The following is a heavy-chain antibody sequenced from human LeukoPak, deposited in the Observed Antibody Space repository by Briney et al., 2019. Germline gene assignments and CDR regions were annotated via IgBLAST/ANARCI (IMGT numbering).Heavy chain of an antibody. CDR3: AGGYGDYYFDY. CDR1: GGSVSSGSYY. D-gene: IGHD4-17*01. CDR2: IYYSGST. V-gene: IGHV4-61*01. J-gene: IGHJ4*02. Sequence: KPSETLSLTCTVSGGSVSSGSYYWSWIRQPPGKGLEWIGYIYYSGSTNYNPSLKSRVTISVDTSKNQFSLKLSSVTAADTAVYYCAGGYGDYYFDYWGQGTLVTVSS.